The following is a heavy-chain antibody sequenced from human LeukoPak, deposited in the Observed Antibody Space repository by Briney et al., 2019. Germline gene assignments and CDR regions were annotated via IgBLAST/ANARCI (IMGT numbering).Heavy chain of an antibody. J-gene: IGHJ6*04. CDR3: ARDRISDYVIYGMDV. Sequence: SQTLSLTCTVSGGSISSGDYYWSWIRQPPGKGLERIGYIYYSGSTYYNPSLKSRVTISVDTSKNQFSLKLSSVTAADTAVYYCARDRISDYVIYGMDVWGKGTTVTVSS. D-gene: IGHD4-17*01. CDR1: GGSISSGDYY. CDR2: IYYSGST. V-gene: IGHV4-30-4*01.